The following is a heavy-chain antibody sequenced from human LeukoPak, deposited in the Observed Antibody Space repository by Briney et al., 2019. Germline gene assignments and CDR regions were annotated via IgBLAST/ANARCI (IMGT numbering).Heavy chain of an antibody. Sequence: SETLSLTCTVSGVSISSYYWSWIRQPPGQGLEWIGYIYYSGSTNYNPSLKSRVTISVDTSKNQFSLKLSSVTAADTAVYYCARGAYDSSGYAYYYYYGMDVWGQGTTVTVSS. V-gene: IGHV4-59*01. CDR1: GVSISSYY. J-gene: IGHJ6*02. D-gene: IGHD3-22*01. CDR3: ARGAYDSSGYAYYYYYGMDV. CDR2: IYYSGST.